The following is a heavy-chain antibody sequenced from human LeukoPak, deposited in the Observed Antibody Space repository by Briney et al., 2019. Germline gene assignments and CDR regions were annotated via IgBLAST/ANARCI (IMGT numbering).Heavy chain of an antibody. Sequence: SETLSLTCAVSGYSISSSNWWGWIRQPPGKGLEWIGYIYYSGSTYYNPSLKSRVTMSVDTSKNQFSLKLSSVTAADTAVYYCASGGNSSSWYLYDYWGQGTLVTVSS. D-gene: IGHD6-13*01. V-gene: IGHV4-28*01. CDR2: IYYSGST. J-gene: IGHJ4*02. CDR3: ASGGNSSSWYLYDY. CDR1: GYSISSSNW.